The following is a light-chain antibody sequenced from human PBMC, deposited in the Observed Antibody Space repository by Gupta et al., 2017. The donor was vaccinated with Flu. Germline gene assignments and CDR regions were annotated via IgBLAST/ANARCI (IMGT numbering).Light chain of an antibody. CDR1: QSISSW. CDR2: KAS. CDR3: QQYNSYPYS. V-gene: IGKV1-5*03. Sequence: DIQMTQSPYTLSASVGDRVTITCRASQSISSWLAWYQQKPGKAPKLLIYKASSLESGVPSRFSGSGSGTEFTLTISSLQPDDFATYYCQQYNSYPYSFGRGTKLEIK. J-gene: IGKJ2*03.